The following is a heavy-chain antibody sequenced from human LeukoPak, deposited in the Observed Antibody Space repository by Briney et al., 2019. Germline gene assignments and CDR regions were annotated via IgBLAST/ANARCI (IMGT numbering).Heavy chain of an antibody. CDR2: IRDDGRGT. J-gene: IGHJ4*02. D-gene: IGHD4-17*01. Sequence: QTGGSLRLSCSASGFTFSNFAMGWVRQAPGKGLEWVSGIRDDGRGTYSADSVKGRFTISRDNSKNTLYLQMNSLRVDDTAVYYCGRSRGSTVTSEAVDHWGQGTLVSVSS. CDR1: GFTFSNFA. CDR3: GRSRGSTVTSEAVDH. V-gene: IGHV3-23*01.